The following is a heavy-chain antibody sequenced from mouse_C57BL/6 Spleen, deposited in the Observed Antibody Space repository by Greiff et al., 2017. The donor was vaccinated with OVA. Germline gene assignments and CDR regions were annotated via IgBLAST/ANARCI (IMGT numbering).Heavy chain of an antibody. Sequence: VQLQESGAELARPGASVKLSCKASGYTFTSYGISWVKQRTGQGLEWIGEIYPRSGNTYYNEKFKGKATLTADKSSSTAYMELRSLTSEDSAVYFCARRLLEYYAMDYWGQGTSVTVSS. V-gene: IGHV1-81*01. J-gene: IGHJ4*01. CDR1: GYTFTSYG. CDR2: IYPRSGNT. CDR3: ARRLLEYYAMDY. D-gene: IGHD2-3*01.